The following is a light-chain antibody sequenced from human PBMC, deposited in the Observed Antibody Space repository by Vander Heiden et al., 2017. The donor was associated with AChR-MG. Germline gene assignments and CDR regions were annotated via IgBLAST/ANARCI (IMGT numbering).Light chain of an antibody. Sequence: QSALTQPASVSGSPGQSITISCTGSGSDIGGYNYVSWYQLHPGGAPKLIMYDVNKRPSGISYRFSGSKSDNTASLTISGLQVEDGAVYYCLSYTTSSALLFGGGTKLTVL. V-gene: IGLV2-14*03. CDR3: LSYTTSSALL. CDR1: GSDIGGYNY. J-gene: IGLJ3*02. CDR2: DVN.